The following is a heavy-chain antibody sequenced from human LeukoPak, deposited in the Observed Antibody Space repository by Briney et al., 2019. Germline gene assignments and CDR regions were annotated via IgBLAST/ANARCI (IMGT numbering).Heavy chain of an antibody. Sequence: PSETLSLTCAVYGGSFSGYYWSWIRQPPGKGLEWIGEINHSGSTNYNPSLKSRVTISVDTSKNQFSLKLSSVTAADTAVYYCARGRPEGYCSSTSCYLFDYWGQGTLVTVSS. D-gene: IGHD2-2*01. CDR1: GGSFSGYY. CDR2: INHSGST. J-gene: IGHJ4*02. CDR3: ARGRPEGYCSSTSCYLFDY. V-gene: IGHV4-34*01.